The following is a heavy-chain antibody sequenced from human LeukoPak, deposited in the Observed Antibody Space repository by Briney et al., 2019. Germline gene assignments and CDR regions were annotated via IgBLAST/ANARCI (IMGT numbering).Heavy chain of an antibody. CDR1: GFTFDDYA. Sequence: GGSLRLSCAASGFTFDDYAMHWVRQAPGKGLEWVSGISWNSGSIGYADSVKGRFTITRDNAKNSLYLQMNSLRAEDTALYYCAKEYSSGWSELYYYGMDVWGQGTTVIVSS. J-gene: IGHJ6*02. V-gene: IGHV3-9*01. CDR2: ISWNSGSI. D-gene: IGHD6-19*01. CDR3: AKEYSSGWSELYYYGMDV.